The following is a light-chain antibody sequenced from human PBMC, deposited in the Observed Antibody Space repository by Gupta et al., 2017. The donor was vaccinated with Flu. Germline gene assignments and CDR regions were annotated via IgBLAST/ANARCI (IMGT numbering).Light chain of an antibody. Sequence: DIVMTPSPDSLAVSLGGRATINCKSSQSVFFSSNTKNFLAWYQQKPGQPPKLLIYWASTRESGVPDRFSGSWSGTDFTLTISSLQAEDVAIYYCQQYYNTPLTFGGGTKVEIK. CDR1: QSVFFSSNTKNF. CDR2: WAS. J-gene: IGKJ4*01. V-gene: IGKV4-1*01. CDR3: QQYYNTPLT.